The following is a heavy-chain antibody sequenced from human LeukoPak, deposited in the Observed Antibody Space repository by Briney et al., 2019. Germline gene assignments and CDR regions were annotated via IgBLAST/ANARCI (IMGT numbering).Heavy chain of an antibody. CDR2: VSNDGRNE. V-gene: IGHV3-33*01. CDR1: GFTFSSYG. D-gene: IGHD1-26*01. J-gene: IGHJ4*02. Sequence: GGSLRLSCATSGFTFSSYGIHWVRQAPGKGMEWVAVVSNDGRNEYYADSVEGRFSISRDNSKNTVYLQMNSLRAEDTAVYYCSRDSASTPLDYWGQGTLVTVSS. CDR3: SRDSASTPLDY.